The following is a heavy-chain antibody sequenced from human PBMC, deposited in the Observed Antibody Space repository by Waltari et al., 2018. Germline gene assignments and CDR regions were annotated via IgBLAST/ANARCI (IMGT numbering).Heavy chain of an antibody. D-gene: IGHD3-10*01. V-gene: IGHV4-61*02. CDR1: GGSISSGSYY. CDR3: ARGGGSGSYPYDY. J-gene: IGHJ4*02. CDR2: IYTSGST. Sequence: VQLQESGPGLVKPSQTLSLTCTVSGGSISSGSYYWSWIRQPAGKGLEWIGRIYTSGSTNYNPSLKSRVTISVDTSKNQFSLKLSSVTAADTAVYYCARGGGSGSYPYDYWGQGTLVTVSS.